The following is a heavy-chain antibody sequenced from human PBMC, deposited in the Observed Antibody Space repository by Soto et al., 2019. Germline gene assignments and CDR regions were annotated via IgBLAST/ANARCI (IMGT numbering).Heavy chain of an antibody. J-gene: IGHJ4*02. D-gene: IGHD3-10*01. CDR1: GESFSAYY. CDR2: IHYCGTT. Sequence: QVQVQQWGAGLLKPSETLSLTCDVYGESFSAYYWNWIRQSPEQGVEWIADIHYCGTTNYNPSLRSRVTMSRDTSKRQFSLKLTSVTPADTAVYYCVTYWERTPGWGPLADFWGQGTQVSVTS. CDR3: VTYWERTPGWGPLADF. V-gene: IGHV4-34*01.